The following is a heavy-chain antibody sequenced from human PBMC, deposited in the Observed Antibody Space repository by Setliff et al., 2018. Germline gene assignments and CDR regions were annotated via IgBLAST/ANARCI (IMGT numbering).Heavy chain of an antibody. D-gene: IGHD3-10*01. V-gene: IGHV4-38-2*01. CDR1: GFSISRAYY. CDR3: ARHVTVYFGSGSSYHSYYFDY. CDR2: IDHTGST. Sequence: SSETLSLTCDVSGFSISRAYYWGWIRQSPGKGLEWVGSIDHTGSTYYGPSLKSRVAMSVDTSKNQFSLTLPSVTAADTAFYYCARHVTVYFGSGSSYHSYYFDYWGQGALVTVSS. J-gene: IGHJ4*02.